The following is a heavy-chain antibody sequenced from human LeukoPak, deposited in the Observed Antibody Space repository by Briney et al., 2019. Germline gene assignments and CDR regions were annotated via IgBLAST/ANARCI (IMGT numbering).Heavy chain of an antibody. CDR2: IYYSGGT. V-gene: IGHV4-59*01. Sequence: PSETLSLTCAVYGESLSGYYWSWIRQPPGRGLEWIGFIYYSGGTNYNPSLKSRVTISMDTSRNQFSLKMSSVTAADTAVYYCARDYGGSGRSGYVSPWGQGTLVTVSS. CDR1: GESLSGYY. D-gene: IGHD5-12*01. CDR3: ARDYGGSGRSGYVSP. J-gene: IGHJ5*02.